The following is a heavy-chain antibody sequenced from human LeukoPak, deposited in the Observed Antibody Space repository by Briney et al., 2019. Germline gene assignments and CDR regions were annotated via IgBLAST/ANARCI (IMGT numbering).Heavy chain of an antibody. CDR3: ARQSSGWTFDY. Sequence: ASVKVSCKASGYTFTSYGISWVRQAPGQGLEWMGRINPNSGGTNYAQKFQGRVTMTRDTSISTAYMELSRLRSDDTAVYYCARQSSGWTFDYWGQGTLVTVSS. J-gene: IGHJ4*02. CDR2: INPNSGGT. D-gene: IGHD6-19*01. V-gene: IGHV1-2*06. CDR1: GYTFTSYG.